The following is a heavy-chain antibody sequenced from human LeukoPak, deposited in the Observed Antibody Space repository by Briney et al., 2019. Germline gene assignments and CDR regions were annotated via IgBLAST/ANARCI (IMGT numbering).Heavy chain of an antibody. D-gene: IGHD2-2*01. CDR1: GYSISSGYY. CDR3: ARVGCSSTSCYLYYYYMDV. J-gene: IGHJ6*03. CDR2: LYHSGSTS. V-gene: IGHV4-38-2*02. Sequence: SETLSLTCTVSGYSISSGYYWGWIRQPPGKGLEWIGSLYHSGSTSYYNPSLKSRVTISLDTFRNQISLKLSSVTAADTAVYYCARVGCSSTSCYLYYYYMDVWGKGTTVTVSS.